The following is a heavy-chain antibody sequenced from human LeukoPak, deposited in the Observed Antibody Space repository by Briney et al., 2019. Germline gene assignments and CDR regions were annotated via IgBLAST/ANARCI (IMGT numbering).Heavy chain of an antibody. D-gene: IGHD5-18*01. Sequence: AGGSLRLSCAASGFTFDDYAMHWVRQAPGKGLEWVSGISWNSGSIGYADSVKGRFTISRDNAKNSLYLQMNSLRAEDTALYYCAKVKRGYSYGYYFDYWGQGTLVTVSS. V-gene: IGHV3-9*01. J-gene: IGHJ4*02. CDR1: GFTFDDYA. CDR3: AKVKRGYSYGYYFDY. CDR2: ISWNSGSI.